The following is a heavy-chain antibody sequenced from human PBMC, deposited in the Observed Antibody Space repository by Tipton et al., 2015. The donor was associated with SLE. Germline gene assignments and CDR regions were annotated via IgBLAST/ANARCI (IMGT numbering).Heavy chain of an antibody. J-gene: IGHJ3*02. V-gene: IGHV4-34*01. CDR2: INHSGST. CDR1: GGSFTMYY. Sequence: TLSLTCAVSGGSFTMYYWSWIRQSPGKGLEWIGEINHSGSTYYNPSLKSRVTISVDTSKNQFSLKLSSVTAADTAVYYCARVLDGGSAPAAFDIWGQGTMVTVSS. CDR3: ARVLDGGSAPAAFDI. D-gene: IGHD3-10*01.